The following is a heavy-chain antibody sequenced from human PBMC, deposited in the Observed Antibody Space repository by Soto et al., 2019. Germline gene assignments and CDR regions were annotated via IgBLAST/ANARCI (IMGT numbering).Heavy chain of an antibody. V-gene: IGHV3-30-3*01. J-gene: IGHJ4*02. CDR1: GFTFSSYA. CDR2: ISYDGSNK. Sequence: GGSLRLSCAASGFTFSSYAMHWVRQAPGKGLEWVAVISYDGSNKYYADSVKGRFTISRDNSKNTLYLQMNSLRAEDTAVYYCARDPSPQWLALFDYWGQGTLVTVSS. D-gene: IGHD6-19*01. CDR3: ARDPSPQWLALFDY.